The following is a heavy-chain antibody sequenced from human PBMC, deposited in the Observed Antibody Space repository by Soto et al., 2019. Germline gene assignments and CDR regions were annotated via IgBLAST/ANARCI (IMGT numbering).Heavy chain of an antibody. CDR2: MYNTGRT. D-gene: IGHD2-21*01. Sequence: QVRLQESGPGLVKPSETLSLICSVSGVSITSYHWSWIRQTPGKGLEWIGYMYNTGRTDYNPSLQSRVTISKHTSRNRSSLKWSSVTAADTTVYFCARRAYCGGGSCCGIGVWGQGTTVIVSP. CDR1: GVSITSYH. CDR3: ARRAYCGGGSCCGIGV. J-gene: IGHJ3*01. V-gene: IGHV4-59*08.